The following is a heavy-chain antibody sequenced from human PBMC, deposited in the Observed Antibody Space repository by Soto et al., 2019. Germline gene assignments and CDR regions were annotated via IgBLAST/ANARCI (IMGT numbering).Heavy chain of an antibody. J-gene: IGHJ6*02. V-gene: IGHV3-23*01. CDR1: GFTFSSYA. CDR3: AKTFASGIRLNGLDV. D-gene: IGHD3-10*01. CDR2: ISDSGSIT. Sequence: GGSLRLSCAASGFTFSSYAMSWVRQAPGEGLEWVSGISDSGSITYHADSVKGRFTISRDNSKNTLYLQMNSLRAEDTAIFYCAKTFASGIRLNGLDVWGQGTTVTVSS.